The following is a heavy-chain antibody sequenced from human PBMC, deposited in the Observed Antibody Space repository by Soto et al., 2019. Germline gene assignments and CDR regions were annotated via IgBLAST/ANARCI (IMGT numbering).Heavy chain of an antibody. CDR3: ARSLDYGSGTPNYMDV. J-gene: IGHJ6*03. Sequence: ASVKVSCKASGYTFTSYGISWVRQAPGQGLEWMGWISAYNGNTNYAQKLQGRVTMTTDTSTSTAYMELRSLRSDDTAVYYCARSLDYGSGTPNYMDVWGKGTTVTVSS. CDR1: GYTFTSYG. D-gene: IGHD3-10*01. V-gene: IGHV1-18*01. CDR2: ISAYNGNT.